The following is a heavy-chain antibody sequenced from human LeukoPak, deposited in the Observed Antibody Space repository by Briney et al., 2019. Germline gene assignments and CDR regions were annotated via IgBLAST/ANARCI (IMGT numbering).Heavy chain of an antibody. CDR1: GDSISGNY. CDR2: IHSSGTT. CDR3: ARDLKRIAAVQPPEFDY. J-gene: IGHJ4*02. V-gene: IGHV4-4*07. Sequence: PSETLSLTCTVSGDSISGNYWNWIRQPAGKGLEWIGRIHSSGTTNYNPSLKSRITMSIEKSQNQFSLKLSSVTAADTALYYCARDLKRIAAVQPPEFDYRGQGTLVTVSS. D-gene: IGHD6-13*01.